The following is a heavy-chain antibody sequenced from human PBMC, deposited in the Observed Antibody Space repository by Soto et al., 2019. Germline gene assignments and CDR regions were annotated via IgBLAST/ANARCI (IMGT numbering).Heavy chain of an antibody. D-gene: IGHD3-22*01. V-gene: IGHV5-10-1*01. Sequence: GESLKISCKGSGYSSTSYWISWVRQMPGKGLEWMGRIDPSDSYTNYSPSFQGHVTISADKSISTAYLQWSSLKASDTAMYYCARPNYYDSSGPTAGGDYWGQGTLVTVSS. CDR1: GYSSTSYW. J-gene: IGHJ4*02. CDR2: IDPSDSYT. CDR3: ARPNYYDSSGPTAGGDY.